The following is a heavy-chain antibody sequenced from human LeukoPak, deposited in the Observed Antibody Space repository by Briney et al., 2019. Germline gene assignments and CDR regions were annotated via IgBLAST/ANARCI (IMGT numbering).Heavy chain of an antibody. Sequence: GGSLRLSCAASGFTFSSNAMTWVRQAPGKGLECVSAITAGGDTPYYADSVRGRFTISRDNAENSLYLQMNSLRDEDTAVYYCARDPYSGGYGPYYYYYMDVWGKGTTVTISS. CDR2: ITAGGDTP. D-gene: IGHD1-26*01. V-gene: IGHV3-23*01. CDR3: ARDPYSGGYGPYYYYYMDV. J-gene: IGHJ6*03. CDR1: GFTFSSNA.